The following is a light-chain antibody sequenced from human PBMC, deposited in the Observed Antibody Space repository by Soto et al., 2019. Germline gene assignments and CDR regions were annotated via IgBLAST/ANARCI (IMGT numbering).Light chain of an antibody. J-gene: IGKJ3*01. CDR2: DAS. CDR3: QQRSNWPRLT. V-gene: IGKV3-11*01. Sequence: EIVLTQSPATLSLSPGERATLSCRASQSVSSYLAWYQQKPGQAPRLLIYDASSRATGIPARCSGSGSGTDFILTISSREPEDVVVSYCQQRSNWPRLTFGPGTKVDIK. CDR1: QSVSSY.